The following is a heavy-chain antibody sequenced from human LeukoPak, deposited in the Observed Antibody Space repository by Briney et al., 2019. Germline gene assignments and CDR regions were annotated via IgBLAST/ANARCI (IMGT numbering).Heavy chain of an antibody. CDR2: IYTSGST. CDR1: GGSISSYY. D-gene: IGHD2-21*01. J-gene: IGHJ5*02. Sequence: SETLSLTCTVSGGSISSYYWSWIRQPAGKRLEWIGRIYTSGSTNYNPSLKSRVTMSVDTSKNQFSLKLSSVTAADTAVYYCARDHITLNWFDPWGQGTLVTVSS. V-gene: IGHV4-4*07. CDR3: ARDHITLNWFDP.